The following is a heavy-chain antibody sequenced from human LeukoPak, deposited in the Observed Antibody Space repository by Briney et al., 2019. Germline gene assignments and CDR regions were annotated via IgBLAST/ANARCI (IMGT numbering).Heavy chain of an antibody. Sequence: ASVKVSCKASGYIFTNFSLHWVRQVPGQGLEWMGRVKPSDGGTLYRQKFQGRLTLTRDTPTSTLYLQLNSLTTEDTAVYYCARKLMTGVGVTDYWGQGTLVTVSS. CDR1: GYIFTNFS. CDR2: VKPSDGGT. V-gene: IGHV1-46*01. CDR3: ARKLMTGVGVTDY. J-gene: IGHJ4*02. D-gene: IGHD3-3*01.